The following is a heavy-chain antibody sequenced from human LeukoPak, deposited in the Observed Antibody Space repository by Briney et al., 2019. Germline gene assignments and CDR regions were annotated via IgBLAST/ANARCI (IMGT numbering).Heavy chain of an antibody. V-gene: IGHV3-48*03. Sequence: GGTLRLSCAGSGFAFSYYAMSWVRQTPGKGLEWVSYISSSGSTIYYADSVKGRFTISRDNAKNSLYLQMNSLRAEDTAVYYCAELGITMIGGVWGKGTTVTISS. CDR3: AELGITMIGGV. CDR2: ISSSGSTI. CDR1: GFAFSYYA. J-gene: IGHJ6*04. D-gene: IGHD3-10*02.